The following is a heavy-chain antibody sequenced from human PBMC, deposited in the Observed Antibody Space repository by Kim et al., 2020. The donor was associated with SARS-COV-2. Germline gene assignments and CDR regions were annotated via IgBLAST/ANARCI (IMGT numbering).Heavy chain of an antibody. Sequence: SVKVSCKASGGTFSSYAISWVRQAPGQGLEWMGGIIPIFGTANYAQKFQGRVTITADESTSTAYMELSSLRSEDTAVYYCARGGDIVVVTATAEWYFDLWGRGTLVTVSS. CDR3: ARGGDIVVVTATAEWYFDL. J-gene: IGHJ2*01. D-gene: IGHD2-21*02. CDR1: GGTFSSYA. V-gene: IGHV1-69*13. CDR2: IIPIFGTA.